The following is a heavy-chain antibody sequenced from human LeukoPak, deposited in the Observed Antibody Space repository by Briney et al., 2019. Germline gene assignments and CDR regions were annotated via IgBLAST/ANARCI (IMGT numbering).Heavy chain of an antibody. CDR1: GYTFTSYG. V-gene: IGHV1-18*01. J-gene: IGHJ5*02. D-gene: IGHD3-3*02. Sequence: ASVKVSCKASGYTFTSYGISWVRQAPGQGLEWMGWISAYNGNTNYEQKLQGRVTMTTDTSTSTAYMELRSLRSDDTAVYYCARDHRAISFEAGNWFDPWGQGTLVTVSS. CDR3: ARDHRAISFEAGNWFDP. CDR2: ISAYNGNT.